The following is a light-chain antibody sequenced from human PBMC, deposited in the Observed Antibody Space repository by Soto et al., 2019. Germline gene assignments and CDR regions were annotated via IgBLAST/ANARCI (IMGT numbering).Light chain of an antibody. CDR1: QSVSATY. CDR3: QQYVSSPMYT. V-gene: IGKV3-20*01. Sequence: EIVLTQSPGTLSLSPGERATLSCRASQSVSATYLAWYRQKPGQAPRLLIYGASNRATGIPDRFTGSGSGTDFTLTISRLEPEDFAVYFCQQYVSSPMYTFGQGTKLEIK. J-gene: IGKJ2*01. CDR2: GAS.